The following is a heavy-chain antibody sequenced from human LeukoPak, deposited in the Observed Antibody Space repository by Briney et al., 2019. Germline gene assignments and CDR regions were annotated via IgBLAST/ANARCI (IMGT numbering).Heavy chain of an antibody. J-gene: IGHJ4*02. D-gene: IGHD3-10*01. CDR2: IYPGDSDT. CDR1: GYSFTSYW. V-gene: IGHV5-51*01. CDR3: ARAGGTMVRGAAYFDY. Sequence: GESLKISCKGSGYSFTSYWIGWVRQMPGKGLEWMGIIYPGDSDTRYSPSFQGQVTISADKSISTTYLQWSSLKASDTAVYYCARAGGTMVRGAAYFDYWGQGTLVTVSS.